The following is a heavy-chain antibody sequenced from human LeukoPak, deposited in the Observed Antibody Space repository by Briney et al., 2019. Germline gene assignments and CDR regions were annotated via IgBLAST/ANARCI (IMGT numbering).Heavy chain of an antibody. CDR1: GYTFTSYY. Sequence: ASVKVSCKASGYTFTSYYMHWVRQAPGQGLEWMGIINPSGGSTSYAQKFQGRVTMTRDTSTSTVYMELSSLRSEDTAVYYCARAGGDYYYDSSGYDYWGQGTLVTVSS. V-gene: IGHV1-46*01. CDR2: INPSGGST. CDR3: ARAGGDYYYDSSGYDY. J-gene: IGHJ4*02. D-gene: IGHD3-22*01.